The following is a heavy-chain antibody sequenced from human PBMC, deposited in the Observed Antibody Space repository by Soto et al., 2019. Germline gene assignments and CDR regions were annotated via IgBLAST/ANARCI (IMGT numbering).Heavy chain of an antibody. Sequence: GASLKVSCKASGYTFTIYGISWVRQAPGQGLEWMGWISAYNGNTNYAQKLQGRVTMTTDTSTSTAYMELRSLRSDDTAVYYCARDRSRYSSGWYSDPWGQGTLVTVSS. J-gene: IGHJ5*02. CDR3: ARDRSRYSSGWYSDP. CDR2: ISAYNGNT. CDR1: GYTFTIYG. D-gene: IGHD6-19*01. V-gene: IGHV1-18*01.